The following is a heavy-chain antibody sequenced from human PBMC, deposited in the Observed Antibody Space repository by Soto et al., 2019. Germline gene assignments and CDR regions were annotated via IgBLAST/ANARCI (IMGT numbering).Heavy chain of an antibody. V-gene: IGHV1-8*01. CDR2: MNPNSGNT. J-gene: IGHJ5*02. Sequence: AAVKVSCPSSGYTFTIYDINWVLQATGQGLEWMGWMNPNSGNTGYPQKFQGRVTMTRNTSISTAYMELSSLRFEDTAVYYCARSPPRGERNKYAGGWFYRWGKGTRVTV. CDR1: GYTFTIYD. CDR3: ARSPPRGERNKYAGGWFYR. D-gene: IGHD3-16*01.